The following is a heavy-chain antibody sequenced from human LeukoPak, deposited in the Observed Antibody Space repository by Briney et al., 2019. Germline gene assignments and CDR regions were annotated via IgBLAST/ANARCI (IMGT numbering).Heavy chain of an antibody. J-gene: IGHJ4*02. Sequence: ASVKVSCKASVYTLTRYGISWVRQAPGQRLEWMGWITTYNGNTNYVQNLQGRVTMTTDTSTSTAYMELRSLRSDDTAVYYCARGDYYNSSGYSDASLFDYWGQGTLVTVAS. D-gene: IGHD3-22*01. V-gene: IGHV1-18*01. CDR1: VYTLTRYG. CDR2: ITTYNGNT. CDR3: ARGDYYNSSGYSDASLFDY.